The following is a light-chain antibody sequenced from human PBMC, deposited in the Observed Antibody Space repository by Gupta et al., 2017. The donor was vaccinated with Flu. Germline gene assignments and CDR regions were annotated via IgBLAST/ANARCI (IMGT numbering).Light chain of an antibody. CDR2: GVS. V-gene: IGKV3-20*01. Sequence: GTLLSSPGERATPACRASQRISNSYLAWYQQKPGQTPRLLIYGVSSRATGIPDRFSGSGSGTDLTLTISRLEPEDFAVYYCQQYGNRPLTFGGGTKVEIK. J-gene: IGKJ4*01. CDR1: QRISNSY. CDR3: QQYGNRPLT.